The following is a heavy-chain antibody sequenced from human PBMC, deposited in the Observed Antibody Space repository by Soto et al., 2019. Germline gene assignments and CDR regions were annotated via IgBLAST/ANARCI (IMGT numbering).Heavy chain of an antibody. CDR3: TSPYGYSGYTAPHS. V-gene: IGHV3-49*03. CDR1: GFTFGDYA. J-gene: IGHJ4*02. CDR2: IRSKAYGGTT. D-gene: IGHD5-12*01. Sequence: GGSLRLSCTASGFTFGDYAMSWFRQAPGKGLEWVGFIRSKAYGGTTEYAASVKGRFTISRDDSKSIAYLQMNSLKTEDTAVYYCTSPYGYSGYTAPHSWGQGTLVTVS.